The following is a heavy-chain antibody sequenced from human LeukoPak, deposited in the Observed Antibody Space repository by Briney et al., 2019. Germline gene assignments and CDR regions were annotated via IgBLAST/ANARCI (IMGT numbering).Heavy chain of an antibody. CDR1: GFTFSSYW. J-gene: IGHJ4*02. Sequence: PGGSLRLSCAASGFTFSSYWMHWVRQAPGKGLEWVSFISSSSSYTNYADSVKGRFTISRDNDKNSLYLQMNRLRAEDTAVYYCARGSRVWCGELLFDYWGQGTLVTVSS. V-gene: IGHV3-21*05. CDR3: ARGSRVWCGELLFDY. CDR2: ISSSSSYT. D-gene: IGHD3-10*01.